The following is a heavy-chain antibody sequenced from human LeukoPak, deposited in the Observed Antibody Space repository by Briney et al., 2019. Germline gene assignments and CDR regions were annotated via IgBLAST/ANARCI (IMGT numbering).Heavy chain of an antibody. J-gene: IGHJ4*02. CDR3: ASSKVAGTFDY. CDR2: ISSSSSYI. D-gene: IGHD6-19*01. CDR1: GFTFSSYS. Sequence: PGGSLRLSCAASGFTFSSYSMNWVRQAPGKGLEWVSSISSSSSYIYYADSVKGRFTISRDNAKNSLYLQMNSLRAEDTAVYYCASSKVAGTFDYWGQRTLVTVSS. V-gene: IGHV3-21*01.